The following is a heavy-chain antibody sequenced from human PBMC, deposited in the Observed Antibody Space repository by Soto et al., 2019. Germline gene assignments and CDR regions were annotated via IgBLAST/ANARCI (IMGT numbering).Heavy chain of an antibody. CDR2: ISAYNGNT. D-gene: IGHD3-10*01. CDR1: GYTFTIYG. J-gene: IGHJ6*03. CDR3: ARDGWRFGELSEQYYYYSYMDV. Sequence: ASVKVSCKASGYTFTIYGISWVLQAPGQGLEWMGWISAYNGNTNYAQKLQGRVTMTTGTSTSTAYMELRSLRSDDTAVYYCARDGWRFGELSEQYYYYSYMDVWGKGTTVTVSS. V-gene: IGHV1-18*01.